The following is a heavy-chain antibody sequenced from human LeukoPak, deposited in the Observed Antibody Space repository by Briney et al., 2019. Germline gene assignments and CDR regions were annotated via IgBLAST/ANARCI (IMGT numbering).Heavy chain of an antibody. CDR3: AKDLRGTLSSRGPFEY. CDR1: GFTFSSYA. V-gene: IGHV3-23*01. Sequence: PGGSLRLSCAASGFTFSSYAMSWVRQAPEKGLEWVSAISGNGDITYYADTVKGRFSGSRDNSKNTLYLQLNSLRAEDTAVYYCAKDLRGTLSSRGPFEYWGQGTLVTVCS. J-gene: IGHJ4*02. D-gene: IGHD1-1*01. CDR2: ISGNGDIT.